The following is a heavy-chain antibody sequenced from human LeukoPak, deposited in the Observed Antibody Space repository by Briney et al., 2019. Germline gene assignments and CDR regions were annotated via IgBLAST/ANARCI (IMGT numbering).Heavy chain of an antibody. D-gene: IGHD3-16*01. J-gene: IGHJ4*02. CDR2: ISSSSSYI. Sequence: PGGSLRLSCAASGFTFSSYSMNWVRQAPGKGLEWVSSISSSSSYIYYADSVKGRFTISRDNAKNSLYLQMNSLRVEDTAVHYCAKVTGGDMITYGGVDYWGQGTLVTVSS. V-gene: IGHV3-21*04. CDR3: AKVTGGDMITYGGVDY. CDR1: GFTFSSYS.